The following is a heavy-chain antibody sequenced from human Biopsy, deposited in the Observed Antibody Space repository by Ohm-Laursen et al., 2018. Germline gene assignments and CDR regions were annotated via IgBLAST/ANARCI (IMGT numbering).Heavy chain of an antibody. CDR2: ISYTGDT. D-gene: IGHD4-11*01. J-gene: IGHJ4*02. CDR3: ARSNGYGDYRFDD. CDR1: GDSISSDF. V-gene: IGHV4-59*01. Sequence: GTLSLTCTVSGDSISSDFWSWIRQTPGKGLEWIGYISYTGDTNYNPSFEGRITISLDTSKNQFSLMLSSVTAADTAVYYCARSNGYGDYRFDDWGQGTLVTVAS.